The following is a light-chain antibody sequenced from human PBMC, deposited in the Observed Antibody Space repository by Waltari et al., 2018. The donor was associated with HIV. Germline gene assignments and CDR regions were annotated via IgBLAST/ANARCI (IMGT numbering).Light chain of an antibody. CDR2: QDN. CDR3: QAWDRDTAV. J-gene: IGLJ2*01. Sequence: SYELTQPPSVSVSPGQTASITCSGDKLGDKYVSWYQQHSGQSPVLIIYQDNRRPSGIPERFAGSNSGNTGTLTIRGTQAIDEADYYCQAWDRDTAVFGGRTKLTVL. V-gene: IGLV3-1*01. CDR1: KLGDKY.